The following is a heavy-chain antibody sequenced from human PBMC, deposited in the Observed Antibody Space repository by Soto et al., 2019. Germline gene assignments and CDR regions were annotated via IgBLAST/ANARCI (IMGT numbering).Heavy chain of an antibody. CDR1: GYTFTSYG. CDR3: ARDVCSGGSCRYYYGMDV. V-gene: IGHV1-18*04. CDR2: ISAYNGNT. D-gene: IGHD2-15*01. J-gene: IGHJ6*02. Sequence: ASVKVSCKASGYTFTSYGISWVRQAPGQGLEWMGWISAYNGNTNYAQKLQGRVTMTTDTSTSTAYMELRSLRSDDTAVYYFARDVCSGGSCRYYYGMDVWGQGTTVTVSS.